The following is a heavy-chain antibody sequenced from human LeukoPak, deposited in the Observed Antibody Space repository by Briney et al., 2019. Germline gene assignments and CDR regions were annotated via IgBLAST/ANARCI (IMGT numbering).Heavy chain of an antibody. CDR1: GFTFSNYG. CDR3: VREVRREGDQFDY. J-gene: IGHJ4*02. Sequence: GGSLRLSCATSGFTFSNYGLHWVRQAQGKGREGVSYISSSGGTIHYSDSVKGRITISRDNAKNSLYLQMNSLRAEDTAVYYCVREVRREGDQFDYWGQGTLVTVSS. D-gene: IGHD2-21*01. CDR2: ISSSGGTI. V-gene: IGHV3-48*04.